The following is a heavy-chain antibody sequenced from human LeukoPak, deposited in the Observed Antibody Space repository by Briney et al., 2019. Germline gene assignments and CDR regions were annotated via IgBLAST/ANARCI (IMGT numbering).Heavy chain of an antibody. J-gene: IGHJ4*02. CDR3: ARGLTGDFNY. CDR1: GFTFSNVW. V-gene: IGHV3-48*03. CDR2: ISSSGSTI. D-gene: IGHD3-10*01. Sequence: GGSLRLSCTASGFTFSNVWMTWVRQAPGKGLEWVSYISSSGSTIYYADSVKGRFTISRDNPKNSLYLQMNSLRAEDTAVYYCARGLTGDFNYWGQGTLVTVSS.